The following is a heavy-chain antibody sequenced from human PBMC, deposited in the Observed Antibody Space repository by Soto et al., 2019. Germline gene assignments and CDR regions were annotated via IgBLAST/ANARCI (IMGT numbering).Heavy chain of an antibody. CDR1: GFNFSSYG. CDR3: AKDLAAPVDYYYGMDV. V-gene: IGHV3-30*18. D-gene: IGHD2-15*01. Sequence: QVQLVESGGGVVQPGRSLRLSCAASGFNFSSYGMHWVRQAPGKGLEWGAVISYDGSNKYYADSVKGRFTISRDNSKNTLYLQMNSLRAEDTAVYYCAKDLAAPVDYYYGMDVWGQGTTVTVSS. J-gene: IGHJ6*02. CDR2: ISYDGSNK.